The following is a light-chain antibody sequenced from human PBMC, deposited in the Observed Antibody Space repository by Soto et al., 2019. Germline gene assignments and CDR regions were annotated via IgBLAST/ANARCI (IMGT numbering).Light chain of an antibody. CDR1: QSVSSN. CDR3: QHYNNWPPWT. V-gene: IGKV3-15*01. CDR2: GAS. J-gene: IGKJ1*01. Sequence: EIVMTRSPATLSVSTGERATFSCRASQSVSSNLAWYQQKPGQAPRLLIYGASIRATGIPARFSGSGSGTEFTLTISSLQSEDFAVYYCQHYNNWPPWTFGQGTKVDIK.